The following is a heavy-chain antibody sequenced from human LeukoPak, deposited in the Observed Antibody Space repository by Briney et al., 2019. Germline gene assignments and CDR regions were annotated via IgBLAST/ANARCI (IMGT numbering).Heavy chain of an antibody. Sequence: SQTLSLTCTVSGGSISSGSYYWSWIRQPAGKGLEWIGRIYTSGSTNYNPSLKSRVTISVDTSKNQFSLKLSSVTAADTAVYYCARGKDYYDSSGYSPSYDYWGQGTLVTASS. D-gene: IGHD3-22*01. CDR3: ARGKDYYDSSGYSPSYDY. J-gene: IGHJ4*02. CDR2: IYTSGST. CDR1: GGSISSGSYY. V-gene: IGHV4-61*02.